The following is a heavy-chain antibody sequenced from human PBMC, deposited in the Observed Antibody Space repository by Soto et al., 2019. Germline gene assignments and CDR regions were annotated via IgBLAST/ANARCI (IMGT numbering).Heavy chain of an antibody. Sequence: APAKASCKDSGYTCINYAVSWVRQAPGQGLEWMGWISAYNGNTKYAQKFQGRVTMTTDTSTSTAYMELRSLRSDDTAVYYCAREPNYFDYWGQGTLVTVSS. J-gene: IGHJ4*02. V-gene: IGHV1-18*01. CDR3: AREPNYFDY. CDR1: GYTCINYA. CDR2: ISAYNGNT.